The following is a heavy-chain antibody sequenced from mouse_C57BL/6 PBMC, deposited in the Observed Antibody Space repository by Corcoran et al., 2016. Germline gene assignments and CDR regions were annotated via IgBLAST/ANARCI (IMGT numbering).Heavy chain of an antibody. J-gene: IGHJ3*01. CDR1: GYTFTDYY. V-gene: IGHV1-19*01. CDR3: ARGGPYYSNYVGFAY. Sequence: EVQLQQSGPVLVKPGASVKMSCKASGYTFTDYYMNWVKQSHGKSLEWIGVINPYNGGTSYNQKFKGKATLTVDKSSSTAYMELNSLTSEDSAVYYCARGGPYYSNYVGFAYWGQGTLVTVSA. CDR2: INPYNGGT. D-gene: IGHD2-5*01.